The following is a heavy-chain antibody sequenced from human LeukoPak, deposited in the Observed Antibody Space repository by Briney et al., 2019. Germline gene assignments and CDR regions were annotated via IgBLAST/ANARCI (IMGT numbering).Heavy chain of an antibody. CDR3: ARLTSSWYQDWYFDL. CDR2: IYTSGSP. V-gene: IGHV4-4*07. D-gene: IGHD6-13*01. CDR1: SGSISSYD. J-gene: IGHJ2*01. Sequence: SETLSLTCTVSSGSISSYDWSWIRQPAGKGLEWIGRIYTSGSPNYNPSLKSRVTMSVDTSKNQFSLKLSSVTAADTAVYYCARLTSSWYQDWYFDLWGRGTLVTVSS.